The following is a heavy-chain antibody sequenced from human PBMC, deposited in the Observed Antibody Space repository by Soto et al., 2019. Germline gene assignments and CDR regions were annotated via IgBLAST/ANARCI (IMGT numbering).Heavy chain of an antibody. Sequence: QVHLVQSGAEGKKPGASVNVSCQASGSITNHHMHWVRQAPGQGLEWVGIFNPSGLSTTYAQKFQGRVTITRDTSTSTVYMELSSLTSEDTAVYFCAKVTHRGPIAVAGPLGSWGQGTLVIVSS. CDR1: GSITNHH. D-gene: IGHD6-19*01. J-gene: IGHJ4*02. CDR2: FNPSGLST. V-gene: IGHV1-46*01. CDR3: AKVTHRGPIAVAGPLGS.